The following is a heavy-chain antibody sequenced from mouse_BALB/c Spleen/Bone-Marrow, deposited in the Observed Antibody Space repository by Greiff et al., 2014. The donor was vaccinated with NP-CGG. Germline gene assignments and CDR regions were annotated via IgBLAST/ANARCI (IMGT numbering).Heavy chain of an antibody. J-gene: IGHJ4*01. D-gene: IGHD2-1*01. CDR1: GFNIKDTY. CDR3: AIYYGNYYAMDY. CDR2: IDPANGNT. Sequence: EVQGVESGAELVKPGASVKLSCTASGFNIKDTYMHWVKQRPEQGLEWIGRIDPANGNTKYDPKFQGKATITADTSSSTAYLQLSSLTSEDTAVYYCAIYYGNYYAMDYWGQGTSVTVSS. V-gene: IGHV14-3*02.